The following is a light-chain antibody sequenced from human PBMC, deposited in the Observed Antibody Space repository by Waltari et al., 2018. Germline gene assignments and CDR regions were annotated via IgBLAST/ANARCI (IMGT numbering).Light chain of an antibody. CDR2: GAS. V-gene: IGKV1-39*01. Sequence: DIQMTQSPSSLSASLGDRVTITCRASQTIFMFLNWYQQRPGKAPNLLIYGASNLLSGVPSRFSGSGSGTDFTLTISSLQPEDVATYDCQESFTSPRTFGPGTKVEI. CDR1: QTIFMF. CDR3: QESFTSPRT. J-gene: IGKJ1*01.